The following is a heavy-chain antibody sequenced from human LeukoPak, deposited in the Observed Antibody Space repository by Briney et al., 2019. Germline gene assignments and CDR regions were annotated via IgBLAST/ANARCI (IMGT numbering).Heavy chain of an antibody. J-gene: IGHJ4*02. D-gene: IGHD3-3*01. CDR2: ISGSGGST. CDR3: AKPQNSTIFGRVDY. Sequence: GGTLRLSCAASGFTFSSYGMSWVRQAPGKGLEWVSAISGSGGSTYYADSVKGRFTISRDNSKNTLYLQMNSLRAEDTAVYYCAKPQNSTIFGRVDYWGQGTLVTVSS. CDR1: GFTFSSYG. V-gene: IGHV3-23*01.